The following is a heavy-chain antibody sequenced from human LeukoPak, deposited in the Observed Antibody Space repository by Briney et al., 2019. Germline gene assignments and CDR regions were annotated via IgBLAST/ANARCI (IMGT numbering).Heavy chain of an antibody. CDR1: GGSISSSSYY. D-gene: IGHD2-15*01. CDR3: ARDRGYCSGGSCSRGRYYYGMDV. CDR2: IYYSGST. Sequence: SETLSLTCTVSGGSISSSSYYWSWIRQPPGKGLEWIGYIYYSGSTNYNPSLRSRVTISVDTSKNQFSLKLSSVTAADTAVYYCARDRGYCSGGSCSRGRYYYGMDVWGQGTTVTVSS. V-gene: IGHV4-61*01. J-gene: IGHJ6*02.